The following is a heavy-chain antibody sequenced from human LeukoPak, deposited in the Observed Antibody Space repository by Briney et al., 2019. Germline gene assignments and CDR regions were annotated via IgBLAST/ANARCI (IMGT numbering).Heavy chain of an antibody. Sequence: SQTLSLTCTVSGGSISSGGYYWSSIRQHPGKGLEWIGYIYYSGSTYYNPSLKSRVTISVDTSKNQFSLKLSSVTAADTAVYYCARGGDYYDSSGYFYWGQGTLVTVSS. D-gene: IGHD3-22*01. V-gene: IGHV4-31*03. J-gene: IGHJ4*02. CDR2: IYYSGST. CDR1: GGSISSGGYY. CDR3: ARGGDYYDSSGYFY.